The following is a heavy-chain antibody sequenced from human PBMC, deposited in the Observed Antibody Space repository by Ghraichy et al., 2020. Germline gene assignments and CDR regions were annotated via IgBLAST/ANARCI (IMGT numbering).Heavy chain of an antibody. J-gene: IGHJ4*02. CDR2: INHSGST. Sequence: SETLSLTCAVYGGSFSGYYWSWIRQPPGKGLEWIGEINHSGSTNYNPSLKSRVTISVDTSKNQFSLKLSSVTAADTAVYYCARHDRKWYNWNDEGFDYWGRGTLVTVSS. D-gene: IGHD1-1*01. CDR3: ARHDRKWYNWNDEGFDY. V-gene: IGHV4-34*01. CDR1: GGSFSGYY.